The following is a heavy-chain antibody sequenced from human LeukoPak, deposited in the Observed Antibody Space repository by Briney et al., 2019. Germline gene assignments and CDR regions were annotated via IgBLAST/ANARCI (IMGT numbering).Heavy chain of an antibody. CDR2: IYKSGST. V-gene: IGHV4-4*07. J-gene: IGHJ4*02. CDR3: ARGYYSTGWYSFDY. D-gene: IGHD6-19*01. Sequence: GRIYKSGSTNYSPSLKSRVTMSVDTSKNQFSLKLTSVTAADTAVYYCARGYYSTGWYSFDYWGQGTLVTVSS.